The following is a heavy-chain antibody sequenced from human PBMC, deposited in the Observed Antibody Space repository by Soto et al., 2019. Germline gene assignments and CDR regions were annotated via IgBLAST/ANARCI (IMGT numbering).Heavy chain of an antibody. V-gene: IGHV1-69*06. D-gene: IGHD2-8*02. CDR3: ARGLVGAPGAFDY. Sequence: QVQLVQAGAEVKKPGSSVKVSCKASGGTLSRYIVTWVRQAPGQGLEGMGGVIFNFDTATYDQELPGRVTITADNSTDTVYMALSGLRFGDTAVYYCARGLVGAPGAFDYWGQGTPVTVSS. CDR2: VIFNFDTA. CDR1: GGTLSRYI. J-gene: IGHJ4*02.